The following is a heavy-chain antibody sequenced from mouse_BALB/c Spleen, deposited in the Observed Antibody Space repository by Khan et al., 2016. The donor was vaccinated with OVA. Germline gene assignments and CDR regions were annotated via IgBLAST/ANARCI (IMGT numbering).Heavy chain of an antibody. V-gene: IGHV9-3-1*01. CDR2: INTYTGEP. CDR3: ARGGYSGTMDY. J-gene: IGHJ4*01. CDR1: GYTFTTYG. Sequence: QIQLVQSGPELKKPGVTVKISCKASGYTFTTYGMNWVKQAPGKGLKWMGWINTYTGEPTYVDDFKGRFAFSLETSASTAYLQINNLKNNGTATYFCARGGYSGTMDYWGQGTSVTVSS. D-gene: IGHD2-14*01.